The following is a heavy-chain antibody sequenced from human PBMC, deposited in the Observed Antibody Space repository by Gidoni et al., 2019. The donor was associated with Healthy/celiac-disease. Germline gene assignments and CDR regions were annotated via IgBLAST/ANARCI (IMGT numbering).Heavy chain of an antibody. CDR2: IIPILGIA. CDR1: GVTFSSYT. Sequence: QVQLVQSGAEVKKPGSSVKVSCKASGVTFSSYTISWVRQAPGQGLEWMGRIIPILGIANYAQNFQGRVTITADKSTSTAYMELSSLRSEDTAVYYCARASPMTFRFDYWGQGTLVTVSS. V-gene: IGHV1-69*02. D-gene: IGHD3-22*01. J-gene: IGHJ4*02. CDR3: ARASPMTFRFDY.